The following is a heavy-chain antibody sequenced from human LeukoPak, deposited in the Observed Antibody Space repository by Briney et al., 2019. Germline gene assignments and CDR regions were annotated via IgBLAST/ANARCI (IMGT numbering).Heavy chain of an antibody. CDR1: GFTFDDYG. V-gene: IGHV3-23*01. Sequence: GGSLRLSCAASGFTFDDYGMSWVRQAPGKGLEWVSAISGSGGSTYYADSVKGRFTISRDNSKNTLYLQMNSLRAEDTAVYYCAKEGVYGDYDWFDPWGQGTLVTVSS. CDR2: ISGSGGST. CDR3: AKEGVYGDYDWFDP. D-gene: IGHD4-17*01. J-gene: IGHJ5*02.